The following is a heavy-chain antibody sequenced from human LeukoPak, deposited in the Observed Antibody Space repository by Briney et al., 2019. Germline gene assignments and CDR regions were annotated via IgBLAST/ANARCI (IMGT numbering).Heavy chain of an antibody. CDR1: GFTFSSYA. V-gene: IGHV3-53*01. CDR2: IYSGGST. CDR3: ARARLWFGETKDAFDI. D-gene: IGHD3-10*01. J-gene: IGHJ3*02. Sequence: GGSLRLSCAASGFTFSSYAMHWVRQAPGKGLEWVSVIYSGGSTYYADSVKGRFTISRDNSKNTLYLQMNSLRAEDTAVYYCARARLWFGETKDAFDIWGQGTMVTVSS.